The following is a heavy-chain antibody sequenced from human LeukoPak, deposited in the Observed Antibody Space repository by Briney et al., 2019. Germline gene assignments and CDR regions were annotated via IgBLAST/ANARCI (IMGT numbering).Heavy chain of an antibody. CDR3: ARARYGDLDY. Sequence: SETLSLTCTVSGGSISTYYWTWIRQPPGKGLEWIGYIYYSGSTNYNPSLKSRVSISVDTSKNQFSLNVGSVTAADTAIYYCARARYGDLDYWGQGALVTVSS. J-gene: IGHJ4*02. D-gene: IGHD4-17*01. CDR2: IYYSGST. CDR1: GGSISTYY. V-gene: IGHV4-59*01.